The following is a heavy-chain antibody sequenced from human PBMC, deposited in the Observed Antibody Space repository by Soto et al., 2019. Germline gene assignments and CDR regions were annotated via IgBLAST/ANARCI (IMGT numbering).Heavy chain of an antibody. Sequence: QITLKESGPTLVKPTQTLTLTCTFSGFSLTTSGVGVGWIRQPPGKALDWLALIFWDDDKRYSPSLKNRLTITKDTSKSQVVLTMTNMDPVDTATYYCAHSGWVGPICYFDYWGQGTLVTVSS. J-gene: IGHJ4*02. CDR3: AHSGWVGPICYFDY. V-gene: IGHV2-5*02. CDR2: IFWDDDK. D-gene: IGHD1-26*01. CDR1: GFSLTTSGVG.